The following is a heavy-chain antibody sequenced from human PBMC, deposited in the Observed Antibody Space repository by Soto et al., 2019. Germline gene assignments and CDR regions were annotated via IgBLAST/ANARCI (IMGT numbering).Heavy chain of an antibody. CDR3: ARGWGYDSNDYYYAY. J-gene: IGHJ4*02. CDR1: GFTFSSYT. CDR2: ISSGSSYI. Sequence: EVQLVESGGGLVKPGGSLRLSCAASGFTFSSYTMNWVRQAPGKGLEWVSSISSGSSYIYYADSMKGRFTISRDNAKNSLYLQMNSLRAEDTAVYYCARGWGYDSNDYYYAYWGQGTLVIVSS. D-gene: IGHD3-22*01. V-gene: IGHV3-21*01.